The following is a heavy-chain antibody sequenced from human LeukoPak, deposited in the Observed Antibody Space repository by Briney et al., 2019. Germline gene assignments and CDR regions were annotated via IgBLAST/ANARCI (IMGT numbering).Heavy chain of an antibody. CDR2: INPSGGST. V-gene: IGHV1-46*01. D-gene: IGHD6-19*01. J-gene: IGHJ4*02. Sequence: GASVKVSCKASGYTFTSYYMHWVRQAPGQGLEWMGIINPSGGSTTYAQKFQGRVTMTSSTSTSTVYMELSSQRPEDPAVSYCAGDRRAVAGTFDYWGQGTLVTVSS. CDR1: GYTFTSYY. CDR3: AGDRRAVAGTFDY.